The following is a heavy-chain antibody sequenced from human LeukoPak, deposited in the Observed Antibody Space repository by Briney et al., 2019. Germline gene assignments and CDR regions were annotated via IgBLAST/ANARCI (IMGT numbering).Heavy chain of an antibody. J-gene: IGHJ4*02. D-gene: IGHD6-19*01. V-gene: IGHV3-48*02. CDR3: ARDSDWAFDY. Sequence: GGSLRLSCAASGFPFSSYVMSWVRQAPRKGLEWVSYINHNGEMIYYPDFAKGRFTISRDDGKNSLYLQMNSLRDEDTAVYYCARDSDWAFDYWGQGTRVTVSS. CDR1: GFPFSSYV. CDR2: INHNGEMI.